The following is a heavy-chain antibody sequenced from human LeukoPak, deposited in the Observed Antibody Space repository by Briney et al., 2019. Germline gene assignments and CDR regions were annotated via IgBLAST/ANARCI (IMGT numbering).Heavy chain of an antibody. D-gene: IGHD3-16*02. V-gene: IGHV4-34*01. CDR3: ARADYDYVWGSYRQYYFDY. CDR2: INHRGST. CDR1: GGSFNGYY. Sequence: SETLSLTCAVYGGSFNGYYWSWIRQPPGKGLEWIGEINHRGSTNYNPSLKSRVTISVDTSKNQFSLKLSSVTAADTAVYYCARADYDYVWGSYRQYYFDYWGQGTLVTVSS. J-gene: IGHJ4*02.